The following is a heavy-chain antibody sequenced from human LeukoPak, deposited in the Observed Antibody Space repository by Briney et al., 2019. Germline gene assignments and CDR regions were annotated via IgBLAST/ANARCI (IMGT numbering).Heavy chain of an antibody. Sequence: GSLKLSCAASGFTFSTYVMSWVRQAQGKGLEWVSSITGSGGSKYYAVSVKGRFTISRDNSKDPLYLQMNGLRAEDTGLYLFAKDRPRLLGATDYWGLRTLVPVSS. V-gene: IGHV3-23*01. CDR1: GFTFSTYV. CDR2: ITGSGGSK. J-gene: IGHJ4*02. D-gene: IGHD1-26*01. CDR3: AKDRPRLLGATDY.